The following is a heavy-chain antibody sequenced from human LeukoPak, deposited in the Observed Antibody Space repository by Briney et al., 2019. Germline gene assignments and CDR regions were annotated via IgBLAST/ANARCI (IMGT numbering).Heavy chain of an antibody. J-gene: IGHJ4*02. Sequence: PGGSLRLSCAASGFTFSSYSMNWVRQAPGKGLEWVSSISSSSSYIYYADSVKGRFTISRDNAKNSLYLQMNSLRAEDTAVYYCALYCSSTSCSPFDYWGREPWSPSPQ. CDR2: ISSSSSYI. D-gene: IGHD2-2*01. CDR1: GFTFSSYS. V-gene: IGHV3-21*01. CDR3: ALYCSSTSCSPFDY.